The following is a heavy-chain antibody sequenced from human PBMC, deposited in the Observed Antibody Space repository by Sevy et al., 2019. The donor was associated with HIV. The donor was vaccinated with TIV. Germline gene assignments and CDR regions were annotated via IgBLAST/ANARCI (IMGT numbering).Heavy chain of an antibody. J-gene: IGHJ4*03. CDR2: IKRDGSEN. Sequence: GGSLRLSCAASGFTFSDYWMTWVRQAPGKGLEWVASIKRDGSENDHVDSVKGRFTISRDNTKKSLFLEMHSLRVEDTAVYYCTREAVTMARGIYIVFDLWGQGTLVTVSS. CDR3: TREAVTMARGIYIVFDL. CDR1: GFTFSDYW. D-gene: IGHD3-10*01. V-gene: IGHV3-7*01.